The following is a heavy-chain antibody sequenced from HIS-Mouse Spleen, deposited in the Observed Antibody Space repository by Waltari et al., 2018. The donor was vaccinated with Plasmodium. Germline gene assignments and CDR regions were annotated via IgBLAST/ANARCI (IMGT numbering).Heavy chain of an antibody. V-gene: IGHV4-39*07. CDR1: GGSISSSSSY. D-gene: IGHD1-7*01. CDR3: ARDRITGTSYFDY. J-gene: IGHJ4*02. CDR2: IYCSGST. Sequence: QLQLQESGPGLVKPSETLSLTCTVSGGSISSSSSYWGWLRQPPGKGLEWIGSIYCSGSTYYNPSLKSRVTISVDTSKNQFSLKLSSVTAADTAVYYCARDRITGTSYFDYWGQGTLVTVSS.